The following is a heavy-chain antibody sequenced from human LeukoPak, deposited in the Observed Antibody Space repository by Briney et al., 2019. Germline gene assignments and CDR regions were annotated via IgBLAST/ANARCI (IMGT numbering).Heavy chain of an antibody. CDR1: GFTFSSYS. CDR3: ARDEPMIVVEDYYYGMDV. J-gene: IGHJ6*02. Sequence: TGGSLRLSCAASGFTFSSYSMNWVRQAPGKGLEWVSYISSSSSTIYYADSVKGRFTISRDNAKNSLYLQMNSLRAEDTAVYYCARDEPMIVVEDYYYGMDVWGQGTTVTVSS. D-gene: IGHD3-22*01. V-gene: IGHV3-48*04. CDR2: ISSSSSTI.